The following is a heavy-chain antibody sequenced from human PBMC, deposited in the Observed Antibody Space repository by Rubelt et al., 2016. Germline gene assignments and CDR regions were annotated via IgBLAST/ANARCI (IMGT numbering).Heavy chain of an antibody. CDR2: IYTSGST. CDR1: GGSISSYY. J-gene: IGHJ5*02. CDR3: ARGVSTSWTFWFDP. V-gene: IGHV4-4*07. Sequence: QVQLQESGPGLVKPSETLSLTCTVSGGSISSYYWSWIRQPAGKGLEWIGRIYTSGSTNYNPSLKSRVTMSVDTSKNQFSRNLTSVTAADTAVYYCARGVSTSWTFWFDPWGQGTLVTVSS. D-gene: IGHD3/OR15-3a*01.